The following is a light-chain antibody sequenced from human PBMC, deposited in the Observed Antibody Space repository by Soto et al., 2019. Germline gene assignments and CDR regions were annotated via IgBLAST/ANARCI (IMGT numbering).Light chain of an antibody. J-gene: IGKJ1*01. CDR2: EVS. CDR3: MQGTHWPWT. CDR1: QSLIHSDGNTY. V-gene: IGKV2-30*02. Sequence: DVVMTQSPLSLPVTLGQPASISCRSSQSLIHSDGNTYLSWFQQRPGLSPRRLIYEVSDRDSGVRDRFTGSGSGTDFTLKISRVEAEDVGVYYCMQGTHWPWTFGQGTEVEIK.